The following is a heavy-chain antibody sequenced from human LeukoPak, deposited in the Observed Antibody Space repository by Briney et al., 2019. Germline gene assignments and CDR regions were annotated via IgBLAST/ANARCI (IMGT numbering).Heavy chain of an antibody. D-gene: IGHD3-10*01. CDR2: IYYSGST. CDR3: ARGRNHHHYGSGIYWFDP. CDR1: GGSISSGGYY. Sequence: PSETLSLTCTVSGGSISSGGYYWSWIRQHPGKGLEWIGYIYYSGSTYYNPSLKSRVTISVDTSKNQFSLKLSSATAADTAVYYCARGRNHHHYGSGIYWFDPWGQGTLVTVSS. J-gene: IGHJ5*02. V-gene: IGHV4-31*03.